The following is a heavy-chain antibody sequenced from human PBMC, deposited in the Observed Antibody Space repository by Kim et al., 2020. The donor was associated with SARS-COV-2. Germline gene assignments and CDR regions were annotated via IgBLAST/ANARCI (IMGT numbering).Heavy chain of an antibody. Sequence: SETLSLTCAVSGGSISSSNWWSWVRQPPGKGLEWIGEIYHSGSTNYNPSLQSRVTISVDKSKNQFSLKVSSVTAADTAVYYCLCSGYSSKLFYFDYWGQGTLVTVSS. CDR3: LCSGYSSKLFYFDY. CDR1: GGSISSSNW. D-gene: IGHD6-13*01. CDR2: IYHSGST. V-gene: IGHV4-4*02. J-gene: IGHJ4*02.